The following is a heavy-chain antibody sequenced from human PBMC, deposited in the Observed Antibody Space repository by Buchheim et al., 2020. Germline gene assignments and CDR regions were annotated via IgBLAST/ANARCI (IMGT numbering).Heavy chain of an antibody. Sequence: QVQLQQWGAGLLKPSETLSLTCAVYGGSFSGYYWSGIGQRQGKGLEWIGEINHSGDTNYKSSLKSRVTVFVDTSKNQFSLKMSSVTAADTAVYYCARGNQIKYFDLWGRGTL. V-gene: IGHV4-34*01. CDR2: INHSGDT. CDR3: ARGNQIKYFDL. J-gene: IGHJ2*01. CDR1: GGSFSGYY.